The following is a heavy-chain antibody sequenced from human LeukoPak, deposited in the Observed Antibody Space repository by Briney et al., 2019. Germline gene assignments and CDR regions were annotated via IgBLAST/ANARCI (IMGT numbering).Heavy chain of an antibody. D-gene: IGHD3-22*01. CDR1: GGTFSSYA. CDR3: ARGGSYYDSSGFSDY. Sequence: SVKVSCKASGGTFSSYAISWVRQAPGQGLEWMGGIIPIFGTANYAQKFQGRVTITPDESTSTAFMELSSLRSEDTAVYYCARGGSYYDSSGFSDYWGQGTLVTVSS. CDR2: IIPIFGTA. J-gene: IGHJ4*02. V-gene: IGHV1-69*13.